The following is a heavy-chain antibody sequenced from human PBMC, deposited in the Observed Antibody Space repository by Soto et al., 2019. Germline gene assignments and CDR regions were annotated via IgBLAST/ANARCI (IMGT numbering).Heavy chain of an antibody. CDR1: GYTFTSYG. D-gene: IGHD3-10*01. Sequence: ASVKVSCKASGYTFTSYGISWVRQAPGQVLEWMGWISAYNGNTNYAQKLQGRVTMTTDTSTSTAYMELRSLRSDDTAVYYCARALTYYYGSGSPNLDYWGQGTLVTVSS. V-gene: IGHV1-18*01. CDR2: ISAYNGNT. CDR3: ARALTYYYGSGSPNLDY. J-gene: IGHJ4*02.